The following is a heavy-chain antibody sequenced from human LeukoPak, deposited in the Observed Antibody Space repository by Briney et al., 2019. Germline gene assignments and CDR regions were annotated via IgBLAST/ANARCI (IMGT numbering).Heavy chain of an antibody. V-gene: IGHV3-30*04. CDR1: GFTFSSYA. Sequence: GGSLRLSCAASGFTFSSYAMHWVRQAPGKGLEWVAVISYDGSNKYYADSVKGRFTISRDNAKNSLYLQMNSLRAEDTAVYYCVTTFRGVIIASGYYFDYWGQGTLVTVSS. CDR3: VTTFRGVIIASGYYFDY. J-gene: IGHJ4*02. CDR2: ISYDGSNK. D-gene: IGHD3-10*01.